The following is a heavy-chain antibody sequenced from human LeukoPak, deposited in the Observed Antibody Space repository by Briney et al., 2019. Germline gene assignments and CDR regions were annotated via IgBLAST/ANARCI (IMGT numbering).Heavy chain of an antibody. CDR3: ARSYYDFWSGYYTAHYFDY. CDR2: IYTSGST. Sequence: SETLSLTCTVSGGSISSYYWSWIRQPAGKGLEWIGRIYTSGSTNYNPSLKSRVTMSVDTSKNQFSLKLSSVTAADTAVYYCARSYYDFWSGYYTAHYFDYWGQGTLVTVSS. D-gene: IGHD3-3*01. CDR1: GGSISSYY. V-gene: IGHV4-4*07. J-gene: IGHJ4*02.